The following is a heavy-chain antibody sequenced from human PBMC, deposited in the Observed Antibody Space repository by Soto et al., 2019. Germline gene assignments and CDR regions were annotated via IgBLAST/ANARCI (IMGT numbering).Heavy chain of an antibody. J-gene: IGHJ4*02. Sequence: SETLSLTCAASGGSFSAYYWSWIRQPPGRGLEWIGEINHNGNSNYNPALESRVTISVDTSKNQFSLKLSSVTAADTAVYYCARLPDGRFDFDYWGQGTLVTVSS. V-gene: IGHV4-34*01. CDR1: GGSFSAYY. CDR3: ARLPDGRFDFDY. CDR2: INHNGNS.